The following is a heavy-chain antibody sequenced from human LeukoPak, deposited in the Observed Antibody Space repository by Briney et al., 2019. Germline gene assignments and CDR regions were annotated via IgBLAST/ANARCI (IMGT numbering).Heavy chain of an antibody. CDR2: MNPNSGNT. CDR1: GYTFTSYD. CDR3: ARGGFWSGYYNGLWFDP. D-gene: IGHD3-3*01. Sequence: ASVKVSCKASGYTFTSYDINWVRQATGQGLEWMGWMNPNSGNTGYAQKFQGRVTITRNTSISTAYMELSSLRSEDTAVYYCARGGFWSGYYNGLWFDPWGQGTLVTVSS. J-gene: IGHJ5*02. V-gene: IGHV1-8*03.